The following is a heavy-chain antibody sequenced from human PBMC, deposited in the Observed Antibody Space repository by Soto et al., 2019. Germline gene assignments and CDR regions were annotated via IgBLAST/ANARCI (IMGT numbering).Heavy chain of an antibody. J-gene: IGHJ4*02. D-gene: IGHD6-19*01. CDR3: ARADSVAGTED. V-gene: IGHV4-34*01. Sequence: QVQLQQWGAGLLKPSETLSLTCAVYGGSFSGYYWSWIRQPPGKGLEWIGEINHSGSTNYNPSLKRRVTISVDTSKNQFSLKLSSVTAADTAVYYCARADSVAGTEDWGQGTLVTVSS. CDR2: INHSGST. CDR1: GGSFSGYY.